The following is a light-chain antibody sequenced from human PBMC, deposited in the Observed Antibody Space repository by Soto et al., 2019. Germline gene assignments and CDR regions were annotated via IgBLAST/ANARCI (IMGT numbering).Light chain of an antibody. V-gene: IGKV3-20*01. J-gene: IGKJ2*01. CDR2: GAS. CDR1: QSVNGNY. Sequence: EIVLTQSPGTLSLSPGERAILSCRASQSVNGNYLTWYQQKPGQAPRLLIYGASSRATGIPDRFSGSGSGTDFTLTISRLEPEDFAVYYCQQYGSSFRYTFGQGTKLEIK. CDR3: QQYGSSFRYT.